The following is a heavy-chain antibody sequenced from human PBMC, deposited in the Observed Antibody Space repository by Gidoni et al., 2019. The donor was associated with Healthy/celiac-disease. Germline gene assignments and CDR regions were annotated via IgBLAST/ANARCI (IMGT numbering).Heavy chain of an antibody. V-gene: IGHV4-34*01. CDR3: ARGLQGGTAERYFDY. J-gene: IGHJ4*02. Sequence: QVQLQQWGAGLLKPSETLSLTCAVYGGSFSGYYWSWIRQPPGKGLEWIGEINHSGSTNYNPSLKSRVTISVDTSKNQFSLKLSSVTAADTAVYYCARGLQGGTAERYFDYWGQGTLVTVSS. CDR1: GGSFSGYY. CDR2: INHSGST. D-gene: IGHD1-26*01.